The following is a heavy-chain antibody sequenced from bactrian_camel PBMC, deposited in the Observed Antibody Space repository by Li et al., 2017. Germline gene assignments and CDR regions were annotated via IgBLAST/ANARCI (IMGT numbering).Heavy chain of an antibody. CDR2: INSRDGSNT. V-gene: IGHV3S40*01. CDR3: ARGLFAVEYNY. Sequence: DVQLVDSGGGSVQAGGSLRLSCVISGYTYSATCMAWFRQAPGKGLEWVSAINSRDGSNTPYVDSVKGRFTISRDNAKNTLYLQMNSLKSEDTALYYCARGLFAVEYNYWGQGTQVTVS. J-gene: IGHJ4*01. CDR1: GYTYSATC.